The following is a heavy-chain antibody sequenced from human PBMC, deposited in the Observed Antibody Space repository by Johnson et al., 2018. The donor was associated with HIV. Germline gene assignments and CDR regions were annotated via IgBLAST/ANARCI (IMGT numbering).Heavy chain of an antibody. V-gene: IGHV3-30*19. D-gene: IGHD3-10*01. CDR3: SKLVHYNNVDI. CDR1: GFTLSIYG. J-gene: IGHJ3*02. Sequence: QVQLVESGGGVVQPGGSLRLSCAASGFTLSIYGMHWVRQAPGKGLEWVAVISYAGSTKYYADSVKGRFTSSRDNSRNTLYLQMNSLRAEDTAMYYCSKLVHYNNVDIWGQGTMVTVSS. CDR2: ISYAGSTK.